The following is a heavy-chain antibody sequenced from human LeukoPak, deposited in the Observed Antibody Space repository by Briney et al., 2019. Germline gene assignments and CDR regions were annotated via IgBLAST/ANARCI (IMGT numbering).Heavy chain of an antibody. CDR2: ISWNSGSI. J-gene: IGHJ4*02. D-gene: IGHD3-10*01. Sequence: HPGRSLRLSCAASGFTFDDYAMHWVRQAPGEGLEWVSGISWNSGSIGYADSVKGRFTISRDNAKNSLYLQMNSLRAEDTALYYCAKGGYYYGSGSYPDYWGQGTLVTVSS. CDR1: GFTFDDYA. CDR3: AKGGYYYGSGSYPDY. V-gene: IGHV3-9*01.